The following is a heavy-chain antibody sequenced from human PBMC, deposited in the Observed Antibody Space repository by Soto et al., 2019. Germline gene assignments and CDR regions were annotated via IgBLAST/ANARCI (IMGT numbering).Heavy chain of an antibody. CDR3: ARGVCSGGSCYDAEGAFDI. J-gene: IGHJ3*02. Sequence: GGSLRLSCAASGFTFSSYDMHWVRQATGKGLEWVSAIGTAGDKYYPGSVKGRFTISRENAKNSLYLQMNSLRAGDTAVYYCARGVCSGGSCYDAEGAFDIWGQGTMVTVSS. CDR1: GFTFSSYD. V-gene: IGHV3-13*01. D-gene: IGHD2-15*01. CDR2: IGTAGDK.